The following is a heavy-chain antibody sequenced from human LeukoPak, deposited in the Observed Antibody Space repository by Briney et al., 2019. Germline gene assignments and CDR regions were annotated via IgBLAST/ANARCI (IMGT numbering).Heavy chain of an antibody. J-gene: IGHJ4*02. CDR3: ARAPTMIVVPLDY. V-gene: IGHV1-3*03. D-gene: IGHD3-22*01. CDR1: GYTFTSYA. CDR2: INAGNGNT. Sequence: ASVKVSCKASGYTFTSYAMHWVRQAPGQRLEWMGWINAGNGNTKYSQEFQGRVTITRDTSASTAYMELSSLRSEDMAVYYCARAPTMIVVPLDYWGQGTLVTVSS.